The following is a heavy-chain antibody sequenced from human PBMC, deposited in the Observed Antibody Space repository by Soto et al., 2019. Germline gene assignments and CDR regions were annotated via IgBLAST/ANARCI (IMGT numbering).Heavy chain of an antibody. CDR3: ARNRGSGDSDY. CDR2: ISSSRSDI. V-gene: IGHV3-21*01. CDR1: GFTFITYT. Sequence: EVQLVESGGGLVKPGGSLRLSCAASGFTFITYTMNWVRQAPGKGLEWVSSISSSRSDIYYADSVKGRFTISRDNAKNSLYLQMNSPRAEDTALYYCARNRGSGDSDYWGQGPLVTVSS. J-gene: IGHJ4*02. D-gene: IGHD3-10*01.